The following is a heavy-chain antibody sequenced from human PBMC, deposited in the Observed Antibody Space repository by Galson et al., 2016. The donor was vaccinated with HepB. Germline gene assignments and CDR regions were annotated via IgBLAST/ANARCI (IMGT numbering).Heavy chain of an antibody. CDR1: GGTFSSYA. Sequence: SVKVSCKASGGTFSSYAFTWVRQAPAHGLEWMGGVIPMFGITNHAQNFQGRVTITADEATTTVYMELSSLRSEDTALCYCATDLAMIRGVLESWGQGTLVTVSS. V-gene: IGHV1-69*13. J-gene: IGHJ5*02. CDR3: ATDLAMIRGVLES. CDR2: VIPMFGIT. D-gene: IGHD3-10*01.